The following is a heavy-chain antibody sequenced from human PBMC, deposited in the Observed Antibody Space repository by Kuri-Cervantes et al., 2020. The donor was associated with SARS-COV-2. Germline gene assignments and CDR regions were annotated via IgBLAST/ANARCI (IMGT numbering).Heavy chain of an antibody. D-gene: IGHD2-21*01. CDR2: VNHRGST. CDR1: GESFSGYY. Sequence: LRLSCAFYGESFSGYYWNWIRQSPGKGLEWIGEVNHRGSTNYNPSLKSRVTISVNTSKNQFSLKLSSVTAADTAVYYCARAPFEGDAFDIWGQGTLVTVSS. J-gene: IGHJ4*02. V-gene: IGHV4-34*09. CDR3: ARAPFEGDAFDI.